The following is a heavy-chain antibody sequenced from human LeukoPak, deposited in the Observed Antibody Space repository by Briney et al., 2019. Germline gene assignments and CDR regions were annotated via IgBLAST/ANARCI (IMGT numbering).Heavy chain of an antibody. J-gene: IGHJ1*01. CDR3: AKGGEQVTWNFQN. D-gene: IGHD1/OR15-1a*01. CDR2: ISSSSSTI. V-gene: IGHV3-48*01. Sequence: GGSLRLSCAASGFTFSSYAMSWVLQAPGKGLEWLSYISSSSSTIYYADSVKGRFTISRDNAKNSLYLQMNSLRAEDTAVYYCAKGGEQVTWNFQNWGQGTLVTVPS. CDR1: GFTFSSYA.